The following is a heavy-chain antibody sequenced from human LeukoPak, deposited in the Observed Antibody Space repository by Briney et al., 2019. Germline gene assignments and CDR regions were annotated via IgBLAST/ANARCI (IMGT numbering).Heavy chain of an antibody. CDR1: GGSISRYY. V-gene: IGHV4-59*01. Sequence: SETLSFTCTVSGGSISRYYWTWIRQSPGKGLEWIGYIYYSGSTNYNPSLTSRVTISMDTSKNQFSLHLRSVTAADTAVYFCARYLRVTAAGVDPWGQGALVTVSS. J-gene: IGHJ5*02. CDR2: IYYSGST. D-gene: IGHD6-13*01. CDR3: ARYLRVTAAGVDP.